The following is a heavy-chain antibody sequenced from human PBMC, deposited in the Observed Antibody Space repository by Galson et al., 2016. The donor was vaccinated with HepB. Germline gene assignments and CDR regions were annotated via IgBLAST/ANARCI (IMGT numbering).Heavy chain of an antibody. Sequence: SVKVSCKASGGTFSSDAISWVRQAPGQGLEWMGGIIPIFGTTKYAQQFQGRVTITADESTGSAYMELSSLRSEDTAVYYCASQITGTAGPLVRLLGRKPLKILGYFASWGQGTLVT. CDR1: GGTFSSDA. CDR3: ASQITGTAGPLVRLLGRKPLKILGYFAS. V-gene: IGHV1-69*13. J-gene: IGHJ4*02. CDR2: IIPIFGTT. D-gene: IGHD1-7*01.